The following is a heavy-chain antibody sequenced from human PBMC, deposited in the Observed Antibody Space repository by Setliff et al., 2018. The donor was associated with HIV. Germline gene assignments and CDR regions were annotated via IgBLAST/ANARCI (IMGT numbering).Heavy chain of an antibody. D-gene: IGHD5-18*01. CDR1: GGSFSDYY. CDR3: ARRGHRSIYDPYQYNYFDP. J-gene: IGHJ5*02. V-gene: IGHV4-34*01. CDR2: INHSGST. Sequence: SETLSLTCTVYGGSFSDYYWSWIRQPPGKELEWIGEINHSGSTNYNASLKSRVTISVDTSENQFSLKLSSVTAADTAVYYCARRGHRSIYDPYQYNYFDPWGQGTLVTVSS.